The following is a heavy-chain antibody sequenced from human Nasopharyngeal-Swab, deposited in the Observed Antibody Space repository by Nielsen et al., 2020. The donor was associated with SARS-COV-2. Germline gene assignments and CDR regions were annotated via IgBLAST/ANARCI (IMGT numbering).Heavy chain of an antibody. CDR1: GGSININGYY. D-gene: IGHD3-9*01. V-gene: IGHV4-39*07. J-gene: IGHJ4*02. CDR3: ARVPSDYDVLTGYYIGRVDY. CDR2: IYYSGST. Sequence: SETLSLTCTVSGGSININGYYWGRIRHHPGKGLEWIGTIYYSGSTYYNATLQSRVTISVHTSRNQFSLMLTSVTAAATALYYCARVPSDYDVLTGYYIGRVDYWGQGTLVTVSS.